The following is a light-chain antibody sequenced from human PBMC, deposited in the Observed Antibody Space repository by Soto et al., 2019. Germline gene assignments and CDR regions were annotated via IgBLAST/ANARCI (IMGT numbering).Light chain of an antibody. CDR2: GNN. J-gene: IGLJ1*01. V-gene: IGLV1-40*01. CDR1: SPDLGAGFD. CDR3: QSTSLGGLHV. Sequence: SVLPQPPSVSLDIAQRFAISYTGSSPDLGAGFDAHWYQQLPGTAPKLLIYGNNNRPSGVPELFSGSKSGSPASLAITGLQAEDEADYYCQSTSLGGLHVFGTGTKVTAL.